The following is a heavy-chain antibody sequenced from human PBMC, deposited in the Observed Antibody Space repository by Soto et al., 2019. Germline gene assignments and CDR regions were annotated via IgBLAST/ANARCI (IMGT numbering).Heavy chain of an antibody. J-gene: IGHJ6*02. CDR2: MHYTGFS. Sequence: SETLSLTCSFSGDSVTSHYLTWIRQSPEKGLEWIGDMHYTGFSHYNPSLKSRLTISVDTSKNQFSLKLSSVTAADTAVYYCARDGAVAGNSYYYGMDVWGQGTTVTVSS. V-gene: IGHV4-59*02. CDR1: GDSVTSHY. D-gene: IGHD6-19*01. CDR3: ARDGAVAGNSYYYGMDV.